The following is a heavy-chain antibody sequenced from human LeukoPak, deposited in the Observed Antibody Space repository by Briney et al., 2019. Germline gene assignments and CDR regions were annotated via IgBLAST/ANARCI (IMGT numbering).Heavy chain of an antibody. CDR2: INSNADII. V-gene: IGHV3-48*03. Sequence: GGSLRLSCAASGFSFSTYEINWVRQAPGKGLEWVSYINSNADIIYYADSVKGRFTISRDNTKNSLYLQMKSLRAEDTAVYYCAELGITMIGGVWGKGTTVTISS. CDR1: GFSFSTYE. CDR3: AELGITMIGGV. J-gene: IGHJ6*04. D-gene: IGHD3-10*02.